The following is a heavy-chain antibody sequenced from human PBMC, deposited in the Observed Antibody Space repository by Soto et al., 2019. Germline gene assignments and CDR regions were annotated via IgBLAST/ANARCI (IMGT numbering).Heavy chain of an antibody. Sequence: QLQLQESGSGLVKPSQTLSLTCAVSGGSISSGGYSWSWIRQPPGKGLEWIGYIYHSGSTYYNPSRKSRVTISVDRSKNQFSLKLRSVTAAGTAVYYCARSSTIFGGVSPYFDYWGQGTLVTVSS. CDR2: IYHSGST. D-gene: IGHD3-3*01. V-gene: IGHV4-30-2*01. CDR1: GGSISSGGYS. CDR3: ARSSTIFGGVSPYFDY. J-gene: IGHJ4*02.